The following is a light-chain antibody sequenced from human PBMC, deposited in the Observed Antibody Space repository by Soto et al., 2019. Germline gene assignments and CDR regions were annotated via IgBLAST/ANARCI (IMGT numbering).Light chain of an antibody. J-gene: IGKJ4*01. CDR3: NQFATSPLT. CDR1: QRVGRDY. Sequence: EIVLTQSPATLSLSPGERATFSCRASQRVGRDYLAWYQQKPGQAPRLLIYTASNRATGIPDRFSGSGSGTDFTLTISRLEPEDFAVYYCNQFATSPLTFGGGTKVEI. CDR2: TAS. V-gene: IGKV3-20*01.